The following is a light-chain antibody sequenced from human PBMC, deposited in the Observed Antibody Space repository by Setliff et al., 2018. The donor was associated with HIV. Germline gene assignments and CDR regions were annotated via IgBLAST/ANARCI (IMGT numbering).Light chain of an antibody. CDR1: QSVSSD. J-gene: IGKJ1*01. Sequence: EIVMTQSPATLSVSPGERATLSCRASQSVSSDLAWYQQKPGLPPRLLIYGASTRATGIPARFSGSGSGTEFTLTISSLQSEDFAVYYCQQYNKWPPGTFGQGTKWIS. CDR2: GAS. V-gene: IGKV3-15*01. CDR3: QQYNKWPPGT.